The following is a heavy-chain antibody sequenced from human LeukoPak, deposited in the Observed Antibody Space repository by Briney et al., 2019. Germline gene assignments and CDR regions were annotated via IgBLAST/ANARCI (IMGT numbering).Heavy chain of an antibody. CDR3: ARGVSGIYYYYMDV. J-gene: IGHJ6*03. Sequence: ASVKVSRKASGYTFTGYYMHWVRQAPGQGLEWMGWVNPNSGGTNYAQKFQGRVTMTRDTSISTAYMELSRLRSDDSAVYYCARGVSGIYYYYMDVWGKGTTVTISS. CDR2: VNPNSGGT. CDR1: GYTFTGYY. D-gene: IGHD1-26*01. V-gene: IGHV1-2*02.